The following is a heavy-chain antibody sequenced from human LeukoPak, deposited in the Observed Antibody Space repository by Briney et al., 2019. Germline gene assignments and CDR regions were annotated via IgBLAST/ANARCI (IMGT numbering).Heavy chain of an antibody. CDR3: ARPCTVVTPGDGAFDI. CDR2: INHNSGNS. D-gene: IGHD4-23*01. CDR1: VYTYTHYY. J-gene: IGHJ3*02. Sequence: SVTDSFLSSVYTYTHYYMHWLRPAPGQGLEWMGCINHNSGNSNYAPKFQGRVIVTIHTSIKTAYIPLSRLRPADTAVYYCARPCTVVTPGDGAFDIWGQGTMVTVSS. V-gene: IGHV1-2*02.